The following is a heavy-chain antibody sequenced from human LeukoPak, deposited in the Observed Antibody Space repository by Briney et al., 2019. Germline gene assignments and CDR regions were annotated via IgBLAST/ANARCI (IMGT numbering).Heavy chain of an antibody. D-gene: IGHD5-12*01. Sequence: GRSLRLSCAASGFTFSSYGMHWVRQPPGKGLEWVAVIWYDGSNKYYADSVKGRFTISRDNSKNTLYLQMNSLRAEDTAVYYCARDVTPPYIVADYGMDVWGQGTTVTVSS. CDR1: GFTFSSYG. CDR3: ARDVTPPYIVADYGMDV. CDR2: IWYDGSNK. V-gene: IGHV3-33*01. J-gene: IGHJ6*02.